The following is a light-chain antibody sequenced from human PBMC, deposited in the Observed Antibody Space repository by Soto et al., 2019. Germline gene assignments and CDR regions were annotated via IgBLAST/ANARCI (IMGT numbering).Light chain of an antibody. J-gene: IGKJ2*01. CDR2: GAS. CDR1: QSVSSN. V-gene: IGKV3-15*01. Sequence: EIVMTQSPATLSVSPGERATLSCRASQSVSSNLAWYQQKPGQAPRLLLYGASTRATGIPGRFSGSGSGTEFTLTISSLQSEDFAVYYCHQHNYSPSFGQGTKLEIK. CDR3: HQHNYSPS.